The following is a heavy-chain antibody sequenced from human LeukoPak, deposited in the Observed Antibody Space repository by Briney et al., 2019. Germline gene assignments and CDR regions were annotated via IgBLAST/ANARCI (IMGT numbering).Heavy chain of an antibody. CDR3: ARVDAYYYGSGPFDY. CDR1: GFTFSSYE. J-gene: IGHJ4*02. D-gene: IGHD3-10*01. Sequence: GGSLRLSCAASGFTFSSYEMNWVRQAPGKGLEWVSYISSSGSTIYYADSVKGRFTISRDNAKNTLYLQMNSLRAEDTAVYYCARVDAYYYGSGPFDYWGQGTLVTVSS. CDR2: ISSSGSTI. V-gene: IGHV3-48*03.